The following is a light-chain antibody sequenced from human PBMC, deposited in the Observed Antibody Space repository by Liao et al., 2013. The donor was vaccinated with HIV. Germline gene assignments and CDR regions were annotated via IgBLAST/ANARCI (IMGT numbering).Light chain of an antibody. V-gene: IGLV3-21*04. CDR2: YDS. J-gene: IGLJ2*01. Sequence: SYVVTQPPSVSVAPGKTARITCGGNNIGRKSVHWYQQKPGQAPEVVIYYDSDRPSGIPERFSGSNSGNTATLTISRVEAGDEADYHCQVWDSSSDHVVFGGGTKLTVL. CDR3: QVWDSSSDHVV. CDR1: NIGRKS.